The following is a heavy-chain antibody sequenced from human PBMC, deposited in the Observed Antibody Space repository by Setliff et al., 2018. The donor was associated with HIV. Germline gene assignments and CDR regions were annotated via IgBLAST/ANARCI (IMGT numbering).Heavy chain of an antibody. CDR3: ARPSVDSSGGDAFDI. V-gene: IGHV3-11*03. CDR2: MSGSTIFA. CDR1: GFTFSDYY. D-gene: IGHD3-22*01. J-gene: IGHJ3*02. Sequence: PGGSLRLSCAASGFTFSDYYMTWIRQAPGKGLEWVSYMSGSTIFANYADSVKGRFIISRDNGKNSVYLQMNDLRAEDTAIYYCARPSVDSSGGDAFDIWGQGTMVTVSS.